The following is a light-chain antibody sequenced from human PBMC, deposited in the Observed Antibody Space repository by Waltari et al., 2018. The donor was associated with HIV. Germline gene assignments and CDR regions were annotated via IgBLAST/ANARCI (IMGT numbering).Light chain of an antibody. CDR2: DAS. Sequence: IVFTQSPATLSLSPGERATLPCRASQSVSSYLAWYQQKPGQAPRLLLYDASNRAPGIPARFSGSGSGTDFTLTISSLEPEDFAVYYCQQRSNWPPGLTFGGGTKVEIK. J-gene: IGKJ4*01. V-gene: IGKV3-11*01. CDR3: QQRSNWPPGLT. CDR1: QSVSSY.